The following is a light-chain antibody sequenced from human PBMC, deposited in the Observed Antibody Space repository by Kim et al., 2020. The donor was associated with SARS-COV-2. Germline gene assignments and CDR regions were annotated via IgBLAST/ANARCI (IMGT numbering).Light chain of an antibody. CDR3: QQYKTYPLT. Sequence: DIQMTQSPSTLSAFVGDRVTITCRASQSLNSELAWYQQKPGKAPKFLIYQASSLERGVPSRFSGSGSGTEFTLTISSLQPDDSATYDCQQYKTYPLTFGGGTKVDIK. V-gene: IGKV1-5*03. J-gene: IGKJ4*01. CDR2: QAS. CDR1: QSLNSE.